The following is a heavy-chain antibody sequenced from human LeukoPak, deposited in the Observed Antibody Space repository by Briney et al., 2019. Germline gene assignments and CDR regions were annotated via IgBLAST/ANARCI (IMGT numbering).Heavy chain of an antibody. D-gene: IGHD3-22*01. CDR3: AREPYDSSGYGDY. Sequence: GASVKVSCKASGYTFTSYGISWVRQAPGQGLEWMGWISAYNGNTNYAQKLQGRVTMTTDTSTSTAHMELRSLRSDDTAVYYCAREPYDSSGYGDYWGQGTLVTVSS. CDR2: ISAYNGNT. CDR1: GYTFTSYG. J-gene: IGHJ4*02. V-gene: IGHV1-18*01.